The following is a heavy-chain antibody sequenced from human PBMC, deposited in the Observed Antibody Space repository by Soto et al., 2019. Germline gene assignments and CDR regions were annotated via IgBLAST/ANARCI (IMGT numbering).Heavy chain of an antibody. CDR2: IYYSGST. D-gene: IGHD3-9*01. CDR1: GGSISSISYY. CDR3: ARLTGKYYDILTGYYNIPAYFDY. J-gene: IGHJ4*02. Sequence: PSETLSLSCTVSGGSISSISYYWGWIRQPPGKGLEWIGSIYYSGSTYYNPSLRSRVTISVDTSKNQFSLKLSSVTAADTAVYYCARLTGKYYDILTGYYNIPAYFDYSGQGTLVTVSS. V-gene: IGHV4-39*01.